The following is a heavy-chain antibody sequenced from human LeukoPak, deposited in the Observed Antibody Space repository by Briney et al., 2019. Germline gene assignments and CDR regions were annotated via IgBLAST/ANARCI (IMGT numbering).Heavy chain of an antibody. CDR1: GFTFSSYA. Sequence: PGGSLRLSCAASGFTFSSYAVHWVRQAPGKGLEWVAVISYDGSNKYYADSVKGRFTISRDNSKNTLYLQMNSLRAEDTAVYYCARVDEQELRPFDYWGQGTLVTVSS. D-gene: IGHD1-26*01. CDR3: ARVDEQELRPFDY. J-gene: IGHJ4*02. V-gene: IGHV3-30-3*01. CDR2: ISYDGSNK.